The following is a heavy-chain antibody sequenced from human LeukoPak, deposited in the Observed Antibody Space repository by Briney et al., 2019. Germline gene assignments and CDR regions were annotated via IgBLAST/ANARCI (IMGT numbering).Heavy chain of an antibody. CDR2: IYTSGST. CDR1: GGSISSYY. J-gene: IGHJ3*02. D-gene: IGHD6-19*01. Sequence: PSETLSLTCTVSGGSISSYYWSWIRQPAGKGLEWIGRIYTSGSTNYNPSLKSRVTMSVDTSKNQFSLKLSSVTAADTAVYYCARSYSSGWNDAFDIWGQGTMVTVSS. CDR3: ARSYSSGWNDAFDI. V-gene: IGHV4-4*07.